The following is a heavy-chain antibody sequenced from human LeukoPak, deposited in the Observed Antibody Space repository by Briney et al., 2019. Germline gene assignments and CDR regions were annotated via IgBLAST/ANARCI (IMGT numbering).Heavy chain of an antibody. Sequence: GGSLRLSCAASGFTFSSYSMNWVRQAPGKGLEWVSSISSSSSYIYYAHSVKGRFTISRDNAKNSLYLQMNSLRAEDTAVYYCARGLPYYYGSGSEGDYWGQGTLVTVSS. V-gene: IGHV3-21*01. CDR3: ARGLPYYYGSGSEGDY. J-gene: IGHJ4*02. D-gene: IGHD3-10*01. CDR2: ISSSSSYI. CDR1: GFTFSSYS.